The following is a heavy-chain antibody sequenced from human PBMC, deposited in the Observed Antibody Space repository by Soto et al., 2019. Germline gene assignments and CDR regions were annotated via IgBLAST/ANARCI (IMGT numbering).Heavy chain of an antibody. CDR2: INPNSGDT. CDR1: GYIFTSYY. CDR3: ARGILGSGSYSRADY. D-gene: IGHD3-10*01. V-gene: IGHV1-2*02. J-gene: IGHJ4*02. Sequence: ASVKVSCKTSGYIFTSYYIHWVRQAPGQGLEWMGMINPNSGDTTYAQKFQGRVTMTRDTSITTAYMEFNRLRFDDTAVFYCARGILGSGSYSRADYWGQGTLVTVSS.